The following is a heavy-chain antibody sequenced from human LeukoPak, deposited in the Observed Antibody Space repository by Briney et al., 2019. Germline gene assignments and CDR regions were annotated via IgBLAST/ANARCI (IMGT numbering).Heavy chain of an antibody. V-gene: IGHV1-3*01. CDR3: ARSAYYDSSGEYFQH. J-gene: IGHJ1*01. CDR1: GYTFTSYA. Sequence: ASVKVSCKASGYTFTSYAMHWVRQAPGQRLEWMGWINAGNGNTKYSQKFQGRVTITRDTSASTAYMELSSLRSEDTAVYYCARSAYYDSSGEYFQHWGQGTLVTVSS. CDR2: INAGNGNT. D-gene: IGHD3-22*01.